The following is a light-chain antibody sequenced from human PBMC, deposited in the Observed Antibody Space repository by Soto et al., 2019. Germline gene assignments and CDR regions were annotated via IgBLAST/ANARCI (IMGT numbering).Light chain of an antibody. J-gene: IGKJ3*01. CDR2: DAS. V-gene: IGKV3-11*01. Sequence: EIVLTQSPATLSLSPGERATLSCSASQSVSSYLAWYQQKPGQAPRLLIYDASNRATGIPARFSGSGSGTDFTLTISSLEPEDFALYDCQQRSNSLFTFGPGTKVDIK. CDR3: QQRSNSLFT. CDR1: QSVSSY.